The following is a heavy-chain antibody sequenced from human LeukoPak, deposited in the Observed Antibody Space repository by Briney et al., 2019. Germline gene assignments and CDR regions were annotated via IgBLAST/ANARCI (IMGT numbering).Heavy chain of an antibody. J-gene: IGHJ6*03. CDR2: IYYSGST. D-gene: IGHD3-22*01. CDR3: ARAGYYDSSGLSDYYYYYYMDV. CDR1: GGSFSGYY. Sequence: SETLSLTCAVYGGSFSGYYWSWIRQPPGKGLEWIGYIYYSGSTNYNPSLKSRVTISVDTSKNQFSLKLSSVTAADTAVYYCARAGYYDSSGLSDYYYYYYMDVWGKGTTVTVSS. V-gene: IGHV4-59*01.